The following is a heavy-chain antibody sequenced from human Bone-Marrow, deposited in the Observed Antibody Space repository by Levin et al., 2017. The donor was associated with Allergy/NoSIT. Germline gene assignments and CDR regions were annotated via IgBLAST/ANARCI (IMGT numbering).Heavy chain of an antibody. CDR2: ISSSSSHI. J-gene: IGHJ6*02. V-gene: IGHV3-21*05. CDR3: EEDGGRGARASGMDV. Sequence: GGSLRLSCAASEFTFNQYDMNWVRQAPGKGLEWLSYISSSSSHIYYADSVRGRFTISRDNAKNSLYLQMNSLRAEDTAVYYCEEDGGRGARASGMDVWGQGTTVTVSS. CDR1: EFTFNQYD. D-gene: IGHD3-10*01.